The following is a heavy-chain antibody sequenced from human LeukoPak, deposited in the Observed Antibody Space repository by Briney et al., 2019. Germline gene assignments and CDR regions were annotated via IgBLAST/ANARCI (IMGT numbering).Heavy chain of an antibody. V-gene: IGHV1-46*01. D-gene: IGHD6-13*01. CDR3: SSRKHVL. CDR2: INPSGGST. Sequence: GASVKVSCKASGYTFTSYYMHWVRQAPGQGLEWMGIINPSGGSTSYAQKFQGRVTITADESTSTAYMELSSLRSEDTAVYYCSSRKHVLWGQGTLVTVSS. J-gene: IGHJ4*02. CDR1: GYTFTSYY.